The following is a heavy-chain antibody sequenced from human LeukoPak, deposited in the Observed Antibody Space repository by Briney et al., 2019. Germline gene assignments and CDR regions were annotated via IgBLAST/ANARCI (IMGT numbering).Heavy chain of an antibody. V-gene: IGHV3-73*01. D-gene: IGHD5-12*01. J-gene: IGHJ4*02. Sequence: GGSLRLACAASGFTLSASGMHRVTQASGKGLEWVGRIRSKANSYAPAYAASVEGKFTICRDDSKNTAYLQTNSLKTEDTAVYYCTTQTFYSGNDCHLNYWGQGTLVTVSP. CDR3: TTQTFYSGNDCHLNY. CDR1: GFTLSASG. CDR2: IRSKANSYAP.